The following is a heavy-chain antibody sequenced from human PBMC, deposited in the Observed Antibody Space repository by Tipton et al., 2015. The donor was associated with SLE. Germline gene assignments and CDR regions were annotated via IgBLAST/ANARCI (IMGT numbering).Heavy chain of an antibody. CDR3: ARLRYRGYSYGSGYYYGMDV. J-gene: IGHJ6*02. D-gene: IGHD5-18*01. V-gene: IGHV4-34*01. CDR2: INHSGST. CDR1: GGSFSGYY. Sequence: LRLSCAVYGGSFSGYYWSWIRQPPGKGLEWIGEINHSGSTNYNPSLKSRVTISVDTSKNQFSLKLSSVTAADTAVYYCARLRYRGYSYGSGYYYGMDVWGQGTTVTVSS.